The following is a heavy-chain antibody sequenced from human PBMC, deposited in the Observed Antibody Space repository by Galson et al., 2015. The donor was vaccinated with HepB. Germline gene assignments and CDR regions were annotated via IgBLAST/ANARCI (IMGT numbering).Heavy chain of an antibody. Sequence: SVKVSCKASGYTFTSCGISWVRQAPGQGLEWMGWISAYNGNTNYAQKLQGRVTMTTDTSTSTAYMELRSLRSDDTAVYYCARTTNPGPFYSSSWSHHYYGMDVWGQGTTVTVSS. CDR2: ISAYNGNT. V-gene: IGHV1-18*01. J-gene: IGHJ6*02. D-gene: IGHD6-13*01. CDR1: GYTFTSCG. CDR3: ARTTNPGPFYSSSWSHHYYGMDV.